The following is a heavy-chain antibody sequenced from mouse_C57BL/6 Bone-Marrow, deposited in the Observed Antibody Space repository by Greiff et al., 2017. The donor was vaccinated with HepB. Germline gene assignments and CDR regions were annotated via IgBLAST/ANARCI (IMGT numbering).Heavy chain of an antibody. V-gene: IGHV1-59*01. CDR1: GYTFTSYW. D-gene: IGHD1-1*01. CDR2: IDPSDSYT. J-gene: IGHJ2*01. Sequence: VQLQQPGAELVRPGTSVKLSCKASGYTFTSYWMHWVKQRPGQGLEWIGVIDPSDSYTNYNQKFKGKATLTVDTSSSTAYMQLSSLTSEDSAVYYCAREGYYGSSFYYFDYWGQGTTLTVSS. CDR3: AREGYYGSSFYYFDY.